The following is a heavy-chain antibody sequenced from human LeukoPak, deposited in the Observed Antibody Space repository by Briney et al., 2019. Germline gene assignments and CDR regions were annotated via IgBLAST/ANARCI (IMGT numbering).Heavy chain of an antibody. V-gene: IGHV1-2*02. J-gene: IGHJ5*02. D-gene: IGHD3-10*01. Sequence: EASVKVSCKASGYTFSGYYIFWVRRAPGQGLEWMGWINPNSGGTNYAPEFQGRLTMTRGTSITTAYMELSTLRSDDTAVYYCALIGDHAWFDPWGQGTLVTVSS. CDR1: GYTFSGYY. CDR2: INPNSGGT. CDR3: ALIGDHAWFDP.